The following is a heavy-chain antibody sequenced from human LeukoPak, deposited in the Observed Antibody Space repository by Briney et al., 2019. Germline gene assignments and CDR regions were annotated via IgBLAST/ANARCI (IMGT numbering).Heavy chain of an antibody. CDR3: AKDGGYYDSRGSFDY. Sequence: GGSLRLSCAASGFTFDDYAMHWVRQAPGKGLEWVSLISGDGGSTYYADSVKGRFTISRDNSKNSLYLQMNSLRTEDTALYYCAKDGGYYDSRGSFDYWGQGTLVTVSS. CDR1: GFTFDDYA. CDR2: ISGDGGST. D-gene: IGHD3-22*01. J-gene: IGHJ4*02. V-gene: IGHV3-43*02.